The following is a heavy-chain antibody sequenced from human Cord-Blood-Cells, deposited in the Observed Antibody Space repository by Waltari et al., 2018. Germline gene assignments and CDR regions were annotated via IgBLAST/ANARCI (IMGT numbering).Heavy chain of an antibody. CDR1: GFTFSSFA. V-gene: IGHV3-30-3*01. CDR2: ISYDGSNK. CDR3: ARVGADAFDI. D-gene: IGHD1-26*01. Sequence: VQLVGSGGGGVQPGRSLRLPWAASGFTFSSFALPWVGQAPGKGLEWVAVISYDGSNKYYADSVKGRFTISRDNSKNTLYLQMNSLRAEDTAVYYCARVGADAFDIWGQGTMVTVSS. J-gene: IGHJ3*02.